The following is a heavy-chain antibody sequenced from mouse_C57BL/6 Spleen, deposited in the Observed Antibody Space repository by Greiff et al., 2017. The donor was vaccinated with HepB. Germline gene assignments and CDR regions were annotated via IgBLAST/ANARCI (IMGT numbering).Heavy chain of an antibody. CDR2: IDPANGTT. J-gene: IGHJ2*01. CDR3: AREGGGFYGD. D-gene: IGHD1-1*02. V-gene: IGHV14-3*01. Sequence: VQLKESVAELLMPGASVKLSCTASGFNIKNTYMHWVKQRPEQGLEWIGRIDPANGTTKYATNFQGKATITADTSSNTAYLQLSSLTSDDTAIYYCAREGGGFYGDWGQVATLTDSS. CDR1: GFNIKNTY.